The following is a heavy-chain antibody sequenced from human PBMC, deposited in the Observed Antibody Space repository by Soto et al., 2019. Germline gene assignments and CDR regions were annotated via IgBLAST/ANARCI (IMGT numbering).Heavy chain of an antibody. D-gene: IGHD6-13*01. CDR2: ISYDGSHK. CDR1: GFSFSSYG. V-gene: IGHV3-30*18. J-gene: IGHJ6*02. Sequence: PGGSLRLSCGASGFSFSSYGMHWVRQAPGKGLEWVAVISYDGSHKYYADSVKGRFTISRDNSKNTLYVQMNSLRAEDTAMYYCAKDHSNSGDYYYGMDVWGQGPRSPSP. CDR3: AKDHSNSGDYYYGMDV.